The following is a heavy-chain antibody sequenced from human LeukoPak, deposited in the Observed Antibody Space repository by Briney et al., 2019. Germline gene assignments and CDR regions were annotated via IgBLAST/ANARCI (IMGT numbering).Heavy chain of an antibody. CDR3: ARDLGDYYYYGMDV. V-gene: IGHV1-69*04. CDR1: GGTFSSYA. CDR2: IIPIFGIA. Sequence: SVKVSCKASGGTFSSYAISWVRQAPGQGLEWMGSIIPIFGIANYAQKFQGRVTITADKSTSTAYMELSSLRSEDTAVYYCARDLGDYYYYGMDVWGQGTTVTVSS. D-gene: IGHD7-27*01. J-gene: IGHJ6*02.